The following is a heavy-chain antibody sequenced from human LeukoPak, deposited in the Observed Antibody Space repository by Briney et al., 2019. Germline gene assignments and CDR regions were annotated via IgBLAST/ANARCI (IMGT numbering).Heavy chain of an antibody. CDR1: GGSLSGHY. CDR3: ARDPEPQDYADTVNAYDV. CDR2: IHHDGRT. Sequence: PSDTLSLTCAVSGGSLSGHYWSWIRQSPGTGLEWIGDIHHDGRTKYRPSLQSRISISLDTSKHEIFLRLTEVTAADTALYFCARDPEPQDYADTVNAYDVWGPGTMVTVCS. V-gene: IGHV4-34*01. D-gene: IGHD4-17*01. J-gene: IGHJ3*01.